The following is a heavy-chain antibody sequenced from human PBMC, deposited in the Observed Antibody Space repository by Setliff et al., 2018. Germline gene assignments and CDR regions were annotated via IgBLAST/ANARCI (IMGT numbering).Heavy chain of an antibody. CDR1: GFTFSTYW. CDR3: ARDGGEY. CDR2: IRHDASEK. V-gene: IGHV3-7*01. J-gene: IGHJ4*02. Sequence: PGGSLRLSCTSSGFTFSTYWMTWVRQAPGKGLEWVANIRHDASEKYYVDSVKGRFTISRDNAKNSLYLQMNSLRAEDTAVYYCARDGGEYWGQGTLVTVSS. D-gene: IGHD3-16*01.